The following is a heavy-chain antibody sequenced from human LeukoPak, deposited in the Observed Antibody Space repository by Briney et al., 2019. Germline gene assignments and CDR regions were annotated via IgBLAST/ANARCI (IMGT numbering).Heavy chain of an antibody. CDR3: ASGGGHDAFDI. CDR2: ISSSGSTI. CDR1: GFTFSSSE. V-gene: IGHV3-48*03. D-gene: IGHD1-26*01. Sequence: PGGSLRLSCAASGFTFSSSEMNWVRQAPGKGLEWVSYISSSGSTIYYADSVKGRFTISRDNAKNSLYLQMNSLRAEDTAVYYCASGGGHDAFDIWGQGTMVTVSS. J-gene: IGHJ3*02.